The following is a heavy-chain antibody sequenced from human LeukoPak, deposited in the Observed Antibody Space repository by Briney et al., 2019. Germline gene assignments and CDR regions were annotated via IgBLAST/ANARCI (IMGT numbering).Heavy chain of an antibody. Sequence: GGSLRLSCAASGFTFSSYAMNWVRQYPGKGLEWVSAISVSGGSTYYADSVKGRFTISRDNSENTLYLQMDSLRAEDTAIYYCAKARYMADYWGQGTLVTVSS. CDR2: ISVSGGST. CDR1: GFTFSSYA. D-gene: IGHD5-24*01. J-gene: IGHJ4*02. CDR3: AKARYMADY. V-gene: IGHV3-23*01.